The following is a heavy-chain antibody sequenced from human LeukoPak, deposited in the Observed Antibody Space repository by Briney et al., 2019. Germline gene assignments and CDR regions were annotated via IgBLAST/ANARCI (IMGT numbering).Heavy chain of an antibody. Sequence: ASVKVSCKASGYRFPSYGINWVRQAPGQGLEWMGWISTDNGNTDYAQNLQGRVTMTTDTSTSTAYMELRSLRSEDTAVYYCARGLRYFDWLFSFDYWGQGTLVTVSS. V-gene: IGHV1-18*01. CDR3: ARGLRYFDWLFSFDY. CDR2: ISTDNGNT. D-gene: IGHD3-9*01. CDR1: GYRFPSYG. J-gene: IGHJ4*02.